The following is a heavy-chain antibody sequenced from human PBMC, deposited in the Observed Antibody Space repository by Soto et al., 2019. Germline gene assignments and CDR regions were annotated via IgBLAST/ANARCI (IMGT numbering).Heavy chain of an antibody. CDR3: ARGSWIQLWLFDY. V-gene: IGHV4-39*02. J-gene: IGHJ4*02. D-gene: IGHD5-18*01. Sequence: SETLSLTCTVSGDSVISSDYYWGWIRQPPGKGLEFIGTIYYTGRTYYNPSLNSRVTIAVDTSKNHFSLKLSSVTAADTAVYYCARGSWIQLWLFDYWGQGTLVTVSS. CDR1: GDSVISSDYY. CDR2: IYYTGRT.